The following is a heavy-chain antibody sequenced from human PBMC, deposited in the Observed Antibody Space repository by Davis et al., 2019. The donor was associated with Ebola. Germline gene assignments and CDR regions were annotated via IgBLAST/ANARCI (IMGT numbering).Heavy chain of an antibody. Sequence: AASVKVSCQASRYTFTSYAMHWVRQAPGQRLEWMGWINAGNGNTKYSQKFQGRVTITRDTSASTAYMELSSLRSEYTAVYYCARVLAIGYTGMDVWGQGTTVTVSS. V-gene: IGHV1-3*01. CDR2: INAGNGNT. D-gene: IGHD5-18*01. J-gene: IGHJ6*02. CDR1: RYTFTSYA. CDR3: ARVLAIGYTGMDV.